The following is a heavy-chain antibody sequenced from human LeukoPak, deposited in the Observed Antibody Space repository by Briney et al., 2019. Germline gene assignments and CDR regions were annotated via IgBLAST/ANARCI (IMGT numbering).Heavy chain of an antibody. V-gene: IGHV3-66*01. CDR3: ARDGSYPDAFDI. CDR1: GFTVSSNY. Sequence: QTGGSLRLSCAASGFTVSSNYMSWVRQAPGKGLEWVSVIYSGGSTYYADSVKGRFTISRDSSKNTLYLQMNSLRAEDTAVYYCARDGSYPDAFDIWGQGTMVTVSS. J-gene: IGHJ3*02. D-gene: IGHD5-12*01. CDR2: IYSGGST.